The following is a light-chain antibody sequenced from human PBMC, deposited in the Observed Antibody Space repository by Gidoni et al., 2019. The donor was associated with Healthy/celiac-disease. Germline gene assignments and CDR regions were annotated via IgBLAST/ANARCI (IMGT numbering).Light chain of an antibody. CDR1: QGVSSN. J-gene: IGKJ1*01. V-gene: IGKV3-15*01. CDR3: QQYNNWPPWT. CDR2: GAS. Sequence: EIVMTQSQATRSVSPGERATLSCRASQGVSSNLAWYQQKPGQAPRLLIYGASTRATGIPARFSGSGSGTEFTLTISSLQSEDFAVYYCQQYNNWPPWTFGQGTKVEIK.